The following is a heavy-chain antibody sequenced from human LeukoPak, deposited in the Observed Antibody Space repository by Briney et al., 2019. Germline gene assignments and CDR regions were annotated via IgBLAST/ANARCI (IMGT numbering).Heavy chain of an antibody. J-gene: IGHJ4*02. CDR1: GFTFSSYW. V-gene: IGHV3-7*01. Sequence: GGSLRLSCAASGFTFSSYWMSWVRQAPGKGLEWVANIKQDGSEKYYVDSVKDRFTISRDNAKNSLYLQMNSLRAEDTAVYYCARVLGSGSYSYSYWGQGTLVTVSS. D-gene: IGHD1-26*01. CDR2: IKQDGSEK. CDR3: ARVLGSGSYSYSY.